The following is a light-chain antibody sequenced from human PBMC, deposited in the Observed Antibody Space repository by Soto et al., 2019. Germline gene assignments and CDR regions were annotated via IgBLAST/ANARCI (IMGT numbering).Light chain of an antibody. CDR2: GNS. V-gene: IGLV1-40*01. J-gene: IGLJ2*01. Sequence: QSALTQPASVSGAPGQTITISCSGSSCNIGANFDVHWYQQLPGTAPKLLIYGNSNRPSGVPDRFSGFKSGTSASLVITGLQADDEGDYYCQSFTNTLTLFGGGTKLTVL. CDR1: SCNIGANFD. CDR3: QSFTNTLTL.